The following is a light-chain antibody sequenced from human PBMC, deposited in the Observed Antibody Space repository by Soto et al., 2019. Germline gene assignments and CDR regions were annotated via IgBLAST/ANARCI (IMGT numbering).Light chain of an antibody. Sequence: EIVLTQSPGTLSLSPGERGTISCRASQSVSSNYLVWYQQRPGQAPRLLIHGASSRATGIPDRFSGSGSGTDFTLTISRLEPQDFAVYYCQQYGSSPPWTFGQGTKVEIK. V-gene: IGKV3-20*01. J-gene: IGKJ1*01. CDR3: QQYGSSPPWT. CDR2: GAS. CDR1: QSVSSNY.